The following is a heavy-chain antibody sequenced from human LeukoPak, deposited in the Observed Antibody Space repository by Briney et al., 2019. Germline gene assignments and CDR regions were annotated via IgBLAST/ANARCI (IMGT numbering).Heavy chain of an antibody. V-gene: IGHV3-48*04. CDR3: ARMGVDQYYYYYMDV. CDR2: ISSSGSTI. Sequence: GGSLRLSCAASGFTFSSYGMHWVRQAPGKGLEWVSYISSSGSTIYYADSVKGRFTISRDNAKNSLYLQMNSLRAEDTAVYYCARMGVDQYYYYYMDVWGKGTTVTVSS. CDR1: GFTFSSYG. D-gene: IGHD2-15*01. J-gene: IGHJ6*03.